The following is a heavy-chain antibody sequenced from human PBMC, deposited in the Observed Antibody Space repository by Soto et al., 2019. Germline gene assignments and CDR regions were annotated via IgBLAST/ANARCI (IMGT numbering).Heavy chain of an antibody. V-gene: IGHV3-30*03. CDR3: ARWVGGSMYDNSGKYDS. Sequence: QVQLVESGGGVVQPGRSLRLTCAASRFTFSSNGIHWVRQAPGKGLEWVALVAYDGSKTYYGDSVRGRFTISRDNSENTLYLQMNSLRAEDTAVYYCARWVGGSMYDNSGKYDSWGQGTLVTVSS. D-gene: IGHD3-22*01. CDR1: RFTFSSNG. CDR2: VAYDGSKT. J-gene: IGHJ5*01.